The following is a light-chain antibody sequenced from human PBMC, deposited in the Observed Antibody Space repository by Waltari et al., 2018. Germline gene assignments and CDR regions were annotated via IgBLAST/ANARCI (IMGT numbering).Light chain of an antibody. CDR3: QHYVRLPAT. CDR2: GAH. J-gene: IGKJ1*01. CDR1: QSVTSAL. Sequence: EILLKQSTGTLSLSPGERATLSCRANQSVTSALAWYHQQPCQAPRLLSCGAHNRATGSPDRLRGSGAGTDCSLTISRLEPEDFAGDYCQHYVRLPATFGQGTKVEIK. V-gene: IGKV3-20*01.